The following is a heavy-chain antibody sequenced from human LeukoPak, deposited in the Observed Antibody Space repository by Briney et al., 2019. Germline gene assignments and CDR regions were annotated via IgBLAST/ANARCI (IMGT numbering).Heavy chain of an antibody. CDR1: GFTFSSYA. V-gene: IGHV3-30-3*01. CDR2: ISYDGSNK. J-gene: IGHJ3*02. D-gene: IGHD1-26*01. CDR3: ARDGSGSYSGRLCAFDI. Sequence: PGGSLTLSCTASGFTFSSYAMHWVRQAPAKGLEWVAVISYDGSNKYYADSVKGRFTISRDNSKNTLYLQMNSLRAEDTAVYYCARDGSGSYSGRLCAFDIWGQGTMVTVSS.